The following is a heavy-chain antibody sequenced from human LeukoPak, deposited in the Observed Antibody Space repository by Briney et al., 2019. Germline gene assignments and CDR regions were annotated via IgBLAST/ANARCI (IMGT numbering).Heavy chain of an antibody. Sequence: GGSLRLSCAATGLSVSSNFMSWVRQAPGKGPEWVSVIYGGGSTYYADSVKGRFTISRDTPKNTLYLQMNSLRVEDTAVYYCASWPVGWYGEDSWGQGTLVTVSS. CDR1: GLSVSSNF. D-gene: IGHD6-19*01. CDR2: IYGGGST. J-gene: IGHJ4*02. V-gene: IGHV3-53*01. CDR3: ASWPVGWYGEDS.